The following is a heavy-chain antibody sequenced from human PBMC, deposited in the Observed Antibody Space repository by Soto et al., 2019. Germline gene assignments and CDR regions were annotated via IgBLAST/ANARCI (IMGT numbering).Heavy chain of an antibody. V-gene: IGHV3-21*01. CDR3: SRDKRVTDEFYFYYGMDV. D-gene: IGHD2-21*02. CDR2: ISSGSDYT. Sequence: PGGSLRLSCAASGFAFSSYTLNGVRRAPGRGLEWLSSISSGSDYTYYVDSVAGRFTISRDEAKTSLFLQMKSLRAEDTAVYYCSRDKRVTDEFYFYYGMDVWGTGTTVTVS. J-gene: IGHJ6*04. CDR1: GFAFSSYT.